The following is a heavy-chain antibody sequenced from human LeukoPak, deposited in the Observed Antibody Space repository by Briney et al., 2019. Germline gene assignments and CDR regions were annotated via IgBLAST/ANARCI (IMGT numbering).Heavy chain of an antibody. Sequence: SVKVSCKASGGTFSSYAISWVRQAPGQGLEWMGRIIPILGIANYAQKFQGRVTITADKSTSTAYMELSSLRSEDTAVYYCARADSPLVLRFDDYWGQGTLVTVSS. CDR1: GGTFSSYA. V-gene: IGHV1-69*04. CDR3: ARADSPLVLRFDDY. J-gene: IGHJ4*02. CDR2: IIPILGIA. D-gene: IGHD3-3*01.